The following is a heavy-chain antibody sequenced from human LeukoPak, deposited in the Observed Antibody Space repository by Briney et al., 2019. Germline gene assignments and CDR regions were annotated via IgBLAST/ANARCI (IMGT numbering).Heavy chain of an antibody. Sequence: ASETLSLTCTVSGGSISSSSYNWGWIRQPPGKGLEWIGNIYYTGRTYYNPSLKSRVTISVDTSKNQFSLKLSSVTAADTAVYFCARHSRGVTSAYYFWIDPWGQGTLVTVSS. CDR3: ARHSRGVTSAYYFWIDP. V-gene: IGHV4-39*01. D-gene: IGHD2/OR15-2a*01. CDR2: IYYTGRT. CDR1: GGSISSSSYN. J-gene: IGHJ5*02.